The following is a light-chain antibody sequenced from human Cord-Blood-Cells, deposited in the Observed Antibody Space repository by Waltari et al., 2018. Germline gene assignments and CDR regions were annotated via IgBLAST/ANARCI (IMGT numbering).Light chain of an antibody. Sequence: NFMLTQPHSVSESPGKTVTISCTRSSGSIAINYVQWHQQRPGSSPTPVIYEDNQRPSGVPDRFSGSIDSSSNSASLTISGLKTEDEADYYCQSYDSSNQGVFGGGTKLTVL. V-gene: IGLV6-57*01. CDR3: QSYDSSNQGV. CDR1: SGSIAINY. CDR2: EDN. J-gene: IGLJ2*01.